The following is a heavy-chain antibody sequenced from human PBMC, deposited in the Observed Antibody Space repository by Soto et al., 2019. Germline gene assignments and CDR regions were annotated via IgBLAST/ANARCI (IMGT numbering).Heavy chain of an antibody. V-gene: IGHV3-73*01. D-gene: IGHD4-17*01. Sequence: EVQLVESGGGLVQPGGSLKLSCAASGFTFSGSAMHWVRQASGKGLEWVGRIRSKANSYATAYAASVKGRFTISRDDSKNTAYLQMNSLKTEDTAVYYCTSADYGDYIPVRYWGQGTLVTVSS. CDR1: GFTFSGSA. CDR2: IRSKANSYAT. CDR3: TSADYGDYIPVRY. J-gene: IGHJ4*02.